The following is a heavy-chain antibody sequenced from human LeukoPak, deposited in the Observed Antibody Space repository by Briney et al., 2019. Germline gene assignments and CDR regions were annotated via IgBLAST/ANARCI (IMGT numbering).Heavy chain of an antibody. CDR3: ARGAAAGTSLSYYYYYYMDV. D-gene: IGHD6-13*01. Sequence: SVKVSCKASGGTFSSYAISWVRQAPGQGLEWMGGIIPIFGTANYAQKFQGRVTITTDESTSTAYMELSSLRSEDTAVYYCARGAAAGTSLSYYYYYYMDVWGKGTTVTVSS. V-gene: IGHV1-69*05. CDR1: GGTFSSYA. CDR2: IIPIFGTA. J-gene: IGHJ6*03.